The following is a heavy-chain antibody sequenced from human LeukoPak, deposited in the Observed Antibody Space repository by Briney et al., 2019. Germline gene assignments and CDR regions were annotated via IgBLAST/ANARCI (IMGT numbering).Heavy chain of an antibody. V-gene: IGHV3-74*01. Sequence: PGGSLRLSCAASGFIVSSNYMSWVRQPPGKGQVWISRINSDGSGTNYADFVKGRFTISRDNAKNTVYLQINSLRDEDTAVYYCARICSSTDCLIPDWGQGTLVTVSS. J-gene: IGHJ4*02. D-gene: IGHD2-2*01. CDR1: GFIVSSNY. CDR3: ARICSSTDCLIPD. CDR2: INSDGSGT.